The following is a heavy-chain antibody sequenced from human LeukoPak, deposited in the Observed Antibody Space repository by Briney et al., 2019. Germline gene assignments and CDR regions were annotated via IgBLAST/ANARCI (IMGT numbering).Heavy chain of an antibody. J-gene: IGHJ4*02. V-gene: IGHV3-30-3*01. CDR3: ARGRGIVVAKPFDY. CDR1: GFTFSSYA. CDR2: ISYDGSNK. D-gene: IGHD3-22*01. Sequence: PGRSLRLSCAASGFTFSSYAMHWVRQAPGKGLEGVAVISYDGSNKYYADSVKGRFTISRDNSKNTLYLQMNSLRAEDTAVYYCARGRGIVVAKPFDYWGQGTLVTVSS.